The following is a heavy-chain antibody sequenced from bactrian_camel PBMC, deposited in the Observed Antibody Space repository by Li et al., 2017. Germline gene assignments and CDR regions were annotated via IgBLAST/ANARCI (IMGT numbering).Heavy chain of an antibody. D-gene: IGHD1*01. CDR3: VTGKRAVGSFLDAGSYTY. CDR1: GNTYRRSC. Sequence: VQLVESGGGSVQAGESLTLSCVAAGNTYRRSCMGWFRQAPGKEREAVAALDSDTNTNYADSVKGRFTISRDNAKNTVYLQMNSLIPEDTAMYYCVTGKRAVGSFLDAGSYTYWGQGTQVTVS. J-gene: IGHJ4*01. CDR2: LDSDTNT. V-gene: IGHV3S53*01.